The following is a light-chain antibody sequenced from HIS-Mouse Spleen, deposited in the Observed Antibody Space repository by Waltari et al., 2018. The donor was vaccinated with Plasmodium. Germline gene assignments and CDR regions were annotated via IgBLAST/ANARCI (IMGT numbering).Light chain of an antibody. J-gene: IGKJ3*01. V-gene: IGKV3-15*01. CDR1: LSVSSN. CDR3: QQYNNWSFT. CDR2: GAS. Sequence: EIVMTQSPATLSVSPGERATLSCRASLSVSSNLAWDQQKPGQAPRLLSYGASTRATGIPARFSGRGSGTEFTLTISSLQSEDFAVYYCQQYNNWSFTFGPGTKVDIK.